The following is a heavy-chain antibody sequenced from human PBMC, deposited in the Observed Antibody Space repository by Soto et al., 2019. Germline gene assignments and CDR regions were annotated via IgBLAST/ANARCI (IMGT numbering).Heavy chain of an antibody. CDR1: GGSFSGYY. V-gene: IGHV4-34*01. D-gene: IGHD6-19*01. CDR3: ARDHRRAVAGPNWFDP. J-gene: IGHJ5*02. Sequence: QVQLQQWGAGLLKPSETLSLTCAVYGGSFSGYYWSWIRQPPGKGLEWIGEINHSGSTNYNPSLKSRVTISVDTSKNQFSLKLSPVTAADTAVYYCARDHRRAVAGPNWFDPWGQGTLVTVSS. CDR2: INHSGST.